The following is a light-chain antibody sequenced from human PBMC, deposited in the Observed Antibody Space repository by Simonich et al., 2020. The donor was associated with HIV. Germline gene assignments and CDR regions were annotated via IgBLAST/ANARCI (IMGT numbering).Light chain of an antibody. CDR1: SSNIGAGYD. CDR2: GNS. Sequence: QSVLTQPPSVSGAPGQRVTISCTGSSSNIGAGYDVHWYQHLPGTAPKLLIYGNSNRPSGVPDRFSGSKSGTSASLAITGLQAEDEVDYYCQSYDSSLSGWVFGGGTKLTVL. J-gene: IGLJ3*02. V-gene: IGLV1-40*01. CDR3: QSYDSSLSGWV.